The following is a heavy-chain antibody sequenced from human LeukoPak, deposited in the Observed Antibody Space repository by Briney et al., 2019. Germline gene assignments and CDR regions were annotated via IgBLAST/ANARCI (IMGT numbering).Heavy chain of an antibody. CDR1: GGTFISYA. CDR3: ARAKSGYSFDY. V-gene: IGHV1-69*05. J-gene: IGHJ4*02. CDR2: IIPIFGTA. Sequence: ASVKVSCKASGGTFISYAISWVRQAPGQGLEWMGGIIPIFGTANYAQKFRGRVTITTDESTSTAYMELSSLRSEDTAVYYCARAKSGYSFDYWGQGTLVTVSS. D-gene: IGHD5-18*01.